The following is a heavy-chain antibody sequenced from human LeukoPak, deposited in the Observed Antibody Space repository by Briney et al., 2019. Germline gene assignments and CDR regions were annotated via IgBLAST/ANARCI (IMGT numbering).Heavy chain of an antibody. CDR1: GGSFSVYY. V-gene: IGHV4-34*01. D-gene: IGHD5-12*01. Sequence: ETVSLLCSVYGGSFSVYYGRWLRQPPGGGGVGRGEINHRGSTNYNPPLKRRVTISVDTSKHQSPLKLSSVTAADTAVYYCARRGAVDFVDFDYWGQGTLVTVSS. CDR2: INHRGST. CDR3: ARRGAVDFVDFDY. J-gene: IGHJ4*02.